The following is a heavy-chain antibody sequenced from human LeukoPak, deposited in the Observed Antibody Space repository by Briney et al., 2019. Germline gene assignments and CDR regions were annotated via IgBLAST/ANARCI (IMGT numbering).Heavy chain of an antibody. V-gene: IGHV3-30-3*01. J-gene: IGHJ6*04. CDR3: ARSNDMDV. Sequence: GGSLRLSCAASGFTFSSYAMHWVRQAPGKGLEWVAVISYDGSNKYYADSVKGRFTISRDNSKNTLYLQMNSLRAEDTALYYCARSNDMDVWGKGTTVTVSS. CDR1: GFTFSSYA. CDR2: ISYDGSNK.